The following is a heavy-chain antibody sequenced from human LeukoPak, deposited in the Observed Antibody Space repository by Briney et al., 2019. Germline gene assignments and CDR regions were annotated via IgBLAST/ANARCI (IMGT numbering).Heavy chain of an antibody. V-gene: IGHV4-31*03. Sequence: PSQTLSDTCTVSGGSISSGVYYWSWTRHHPGKGLEWLGYIYYSGSTYYNPSLKSRVTISVDTSKNQFTLKLSSVTAADTAVYYCARVGEAMVRGVISYYFGYWGQGTLVTVSS. CDR2: IYYSGST. CDR1: GGSISSGVYY. J-gene: IGHJ4*02. D-gene: IGHD3-10*01. CDR3: ARVGEAMVRGVISYYFGY.